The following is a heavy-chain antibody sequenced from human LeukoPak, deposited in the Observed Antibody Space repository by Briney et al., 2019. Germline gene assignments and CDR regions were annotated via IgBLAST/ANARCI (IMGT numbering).Heavy chain of an antibody. CDR1: GFTFSRFA. J-gene: IGHJ1*01. D-gene: IGHD4/OR15-4a*01. CDR3: ARNRPAGYDYDYGFELQH. CDR2: ISGSDGST. Sequence: GGSLRLSCAASGFTFSRFAMSWVRQAPGKGLEWVSGISGSDGSTYYADSVKGRFTISRDNSKNTLYVQMNSLGAEDTAVYFCARNRPAGYDYDYGFELQHWGQGTLVTVSS. V-gene: IGHV3-23*01.